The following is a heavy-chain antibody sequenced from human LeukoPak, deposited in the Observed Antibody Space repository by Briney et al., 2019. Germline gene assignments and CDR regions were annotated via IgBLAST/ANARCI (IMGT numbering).Heavy chain of an antibody. J-gene: IGHJ4*02. CDR1: GGSISSHY. V-gene: IGHV4-59*11. CDR2: IYYSGST. D-gene: IGHD6-6*01. Sequence: SETLSLTCTVSGGSISSHYWSWIRQPPGKGLEWIGYIYYSGSTNYNPSLKSRVTISVDTSKNQFSLKLSSVTAADTAVYYCARGISSWRFDYWGQETLVTVSS. CDR3: ARGISSWRFDY.